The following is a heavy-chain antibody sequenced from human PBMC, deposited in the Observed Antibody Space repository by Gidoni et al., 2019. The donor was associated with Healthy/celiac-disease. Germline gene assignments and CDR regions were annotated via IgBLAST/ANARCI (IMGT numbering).Heavy chain of an antibody. D-gene: IGHD6-19*01. J-gene: IGHJ4*02. V-gene: IGHV3-73*02. Sequence: EVQLVESGGGLAQPGGSLKLPCAASGLTFSVSAMHWVRQASGKGLEWVGRIRSKANSYATAYAASVKGRFTISRDDSKNTAYLQMNSLKTEDTAVYYCTRRRGGSGWYPFDYWGQGTLVTVSS. CDR2: IRSKANSYAT. CDR1: GLTFSVSA. CDR3: TRRRGGSGWYPFDY.